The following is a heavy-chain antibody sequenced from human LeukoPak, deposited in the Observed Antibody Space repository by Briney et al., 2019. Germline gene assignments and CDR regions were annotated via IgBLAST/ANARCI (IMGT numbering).Heavy chain of an antibody. J-gene: IGHJ4*02. CDR3: AKSYNGYESKPDY. CDR1: GFTFSSDA. D-gene: IGHD5-12*01. CDR2: ISNSGGRT. Sequence: GGSLRLSCAASGFTFSSDALSWVRQAPGKGLEWVSSISNSGGRTFYTDSVKGRFTSSRDNSKITLYLQMNSLRAEDTAVYYCAKSYNGYESKPDYWGQGTLVTVSS. V-gene: IGHV3-23*01.